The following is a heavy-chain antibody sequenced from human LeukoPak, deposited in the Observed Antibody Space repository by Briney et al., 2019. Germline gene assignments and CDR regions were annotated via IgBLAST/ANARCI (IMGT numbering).Heavy chain of an antibody. D-gene: IGHD3-3*01. J-gene: IGHJ4*02. CDR1: GGSVSTAKYY. CDR3: ARRGFGVERDY. CDR2: IYHSGTS. V-gene: IGHV4-39*01. Sequence: SETLSLTCSVSGGSVSTAKYYWGWIRQPPGKGLDWIGSIYHSGTSYYNPSLKSRVTISLDTAKNQFSLRLDSVTAADTAVYYCARRGFGVERDYWGQGTLVNVSS.